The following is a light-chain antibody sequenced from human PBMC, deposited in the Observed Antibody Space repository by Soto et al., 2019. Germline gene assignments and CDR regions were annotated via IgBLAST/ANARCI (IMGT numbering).Light chain of an antibody. CDR2: EGT. CDR3: CSYAGGHTWR. J-gene: IGLJ2*01. Sequence: QSALTQPASVSGSPGQSITISCTGTSSDVGSYNLVSWYQHHPGKAPKLMIYEGTKRPSGVSNRFSGSKSGNTPSLTISGLQAEDEADYYCCSYAGGHTWRVGGGTKRTGL. V-gene: IGLV2-23*01. CDR1: SSDVGSYNL.